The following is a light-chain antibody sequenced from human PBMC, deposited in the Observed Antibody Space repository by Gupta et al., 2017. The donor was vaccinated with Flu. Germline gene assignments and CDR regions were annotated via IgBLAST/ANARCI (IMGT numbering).Light chain of an antibody. CDR1: QSLLHSDGYTY. CDR2: LSS. V-gene: IGKV2-28*01. CDR3: MQVLQTPYT. J-gene: IGKJ2*01. Sequence: DIVMTQSPLSLPVTPGESASISCRSSQSLLHSDGYTYLAWYLLKPGQSPQLLSFLSSHRAAGVPDRFRGSGSGTDFTLQINRVETEDVGVYYCMQVLQTPYTFGLGTKLEIK.